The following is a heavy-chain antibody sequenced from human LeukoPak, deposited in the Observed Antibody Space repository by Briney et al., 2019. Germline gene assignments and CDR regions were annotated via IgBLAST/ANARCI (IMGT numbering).Heavy chain of an antibody. V-gene: IGHV7-4-1*02. D-gene: IGHD2-2*01. J-gene: IGHJ4*02. CDR3: ARDGPARYCSSTSCYGPDY. CDR1: GYTFTSYA. CDR2: INTNTGNP. Sequence: ASVKVSCKASGYTFTSYAKNWVRQAPGQGLEWMGWINTNTGNPTYAQGFTGRFVFSLDTSVSTAYLQISSLKAEDTAVYYCARDGPARYCSSTSCYGPDYWGQGTLVTVSS.